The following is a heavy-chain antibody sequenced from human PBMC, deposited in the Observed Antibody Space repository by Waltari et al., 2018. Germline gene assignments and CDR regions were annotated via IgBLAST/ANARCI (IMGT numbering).Heavy chain of an antibody. D-gene: IGHD1-7*01. CDR2: RHYGGSS. CDR1: GVSISTSRYY. Sequence: QLQLQESGPGLVNPSETLSLTCTVSGVSISTSRYYWGWIRQPPGKGLDWIGSRHYGGSSYFNPSLKIRVTITVDTSKNQFSLKLTSVTAADTAVYYCATLPIPLELWYFDLWGRGTLVTVSS. CDR3: ATLPIPLELWYFDL. V-gene: IGHV4-39*01. J-gene: IGHJ2*01.